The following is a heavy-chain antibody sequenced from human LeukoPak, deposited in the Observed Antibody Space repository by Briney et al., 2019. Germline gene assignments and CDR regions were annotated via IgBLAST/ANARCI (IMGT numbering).Heavy chain of an antibody. CDR2: ISWNSGNI. J-gene: IGHJ4*02. Sequence: GGSLSFSCAASGCNFHNYGMYWVRQPPGKGLELDSGISWNSGNIDYADSVKGRFTVSRDNTKHSLFLQIDGLRTEDTALYFCAKGHSGYYYRSLFDSWGQGTLVTVSS. CDR3: AKGHSGYYYRSLFDS. CDR1: GCNFHNYG. V-gene: IGHV3-9*01. D-gene: IGHD3-22*01.